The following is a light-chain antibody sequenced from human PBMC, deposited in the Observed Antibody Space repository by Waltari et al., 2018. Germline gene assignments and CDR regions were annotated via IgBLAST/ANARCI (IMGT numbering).Light chain of an antibody. CDR1: SSNIGGYY. CDR3: GVWDSSLSAGL. Sequence: QSVLTQPPSVSGDPGQRVTISCTGSSSNIGGYYVYWYQQFPGTAPKLLIYDNNKRPSGVSDRFSGSKSGTSASLTITGLQPGDEADYYCGVWDSSLSAGLFGGGTRLTVL. J-gene: IGLJ2*01. V-gene: IGLV1-51*01. CDR2: DNN.